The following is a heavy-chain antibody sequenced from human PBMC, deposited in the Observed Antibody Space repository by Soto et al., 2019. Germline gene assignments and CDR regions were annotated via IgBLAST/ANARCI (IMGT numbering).Heavy chain of an antibody. CDR2: INPSGGST. D-gene: IGHD2-15*01. J-gene: IGHJ3*02. Sequence: ASVKVSCKASGYTFTSYYMHWVRQAPGQGFEWMGIINPSGGSTSYAQKFQGRVTMTRDTSTSTVYMELSSLRSEDTAVYYCAGIGYCSGGSCPNAFDIWGQGTMVTVSS. CDR1: GYTFTSYY. V-gene: IGHV1-46*03. CDR3: AGIGYCSGGSCPNAFDI.